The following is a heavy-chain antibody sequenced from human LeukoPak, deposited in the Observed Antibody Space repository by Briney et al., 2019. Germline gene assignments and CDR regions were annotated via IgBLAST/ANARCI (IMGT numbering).Heavy chain of an antibody. Sequence: GGSLRLSCAASGFTFTNYNMNWVRQAPGKGLEWVSYITGSSSTIYYADSVKGRFTISRDNAKSSLYLQMNSLRAEDTAVYYCAREPTYTSTWYTSCDYWGQGILVTVSS. J-gene: IGHJ4*02. D-gene: IGHD6-13*01. CDR1: GFTFTNYN. V-gene: IGHV3-48*01. CDR2: ITGSSSTI. CDR3: AREPTYTSTWYTSCDY.